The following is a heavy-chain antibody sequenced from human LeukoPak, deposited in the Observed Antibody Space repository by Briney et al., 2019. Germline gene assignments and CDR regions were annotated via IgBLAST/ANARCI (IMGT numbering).Heavy chain of an antibody. CDR1: GFPFSSYV. CDR2: INSDGTT. Sequence: GGSLPLSCAASGFPFSSYVMSWVRQAPGKGLEWVSIINSDGTTYYADSVKGRFTISRDNSKNTLYLQINSLRAEDTAIYYCMKYKTTVTTRAAFDPWGQGTLVTVSS. CDR3: MKYKTTVTTRAAFDP. V-gene: IGHV3-23*01. J-gene: IGHJ5*02. D-gene: IGHD4-17*01.